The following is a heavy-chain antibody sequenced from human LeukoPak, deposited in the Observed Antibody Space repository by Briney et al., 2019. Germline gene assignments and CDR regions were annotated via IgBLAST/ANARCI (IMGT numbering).Heavy chain of an antibody. Sequence: GRSLRLSCVASGLTFSTYAMHWVRQAPGKGLEWVSTISYDGSNKYYVDSVKGRFTISRDNAKNSLYLQMNSLRAEDTAVYYCTSDFDRTAGHWGQGTLVTVSS. CDR2: ISYDGSNK. CDR1: GLTFSTYA. D-gene: IGHD2-21*02. J-gene: IGHJ4*02. V-gene: IGHV3-30-3*01. CDR3: TSDFDRTAGH.